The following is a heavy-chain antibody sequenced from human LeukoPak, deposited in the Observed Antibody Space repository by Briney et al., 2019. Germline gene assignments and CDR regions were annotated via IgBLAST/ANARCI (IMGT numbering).Heavy chain of an antibody. CDR1: GYTFTNSG. D-gene: IGHD6-19*01. Sequence: ASVKVSCKASGYTFTNSGISWVRQAPGQGLEWMGWISAYNGDTNYAQNLQGRVTMTIDTPTGTAHMELRSLRSDDTAVYYCARGTVSGGSPFDYWGQGTLVTVSS. CDR2: ISAYNGDT. V-gene: IGHV1-18*01. J-gene: IGHJ4*02. CDR3: ARGTVSGGSPFDY.